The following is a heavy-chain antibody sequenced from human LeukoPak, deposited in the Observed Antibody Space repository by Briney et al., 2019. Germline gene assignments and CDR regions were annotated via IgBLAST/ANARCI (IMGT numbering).Heavy chain of an antibody. CDR2: ISAYNGNT. Sequence: GASVKVSCKASGYTFTSYGISRVRQAPGQGLERMGWISAYNGNTNYAQKLQGRVTMTTDTSTSTAYMELRSLRSDDTAVYYCARARAVFGVVIVFDYRGQGTLVTVSS. CDR1: GYTFTSYG. J-gene: IGHJ4*02. CDR3: ARARAVFGVVIVFDY. D-gene: IGHD3-3*01. V-gene: IGHV1-18*01.